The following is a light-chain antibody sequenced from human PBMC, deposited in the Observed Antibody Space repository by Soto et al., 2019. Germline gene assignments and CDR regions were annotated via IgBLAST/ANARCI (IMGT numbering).Light chain of an antibody. CDR1: SGDITTYY. V-gene: IGLV6-57*02. Sequence: NFMLTQPPSVSASPGKTVTISCTGSSGDITTYYVQWYQQRPGSAPTTVIYEDNQRPSGVPDRFSGSIDSSSNSASLTISGLQTEDEADYYCQSYDTTNHVVFGGGTKLTVL. J-gene: IGLJ2*01. CDR3: QSYDTTNHVV. CDR2: EDN.